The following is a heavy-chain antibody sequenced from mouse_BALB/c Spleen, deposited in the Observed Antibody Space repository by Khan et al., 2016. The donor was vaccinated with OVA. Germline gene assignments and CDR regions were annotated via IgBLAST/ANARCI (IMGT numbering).Heavy chain of an antibody. CDR1: GFTFSTYA. CDR3: ARHNYGPFAY. V-gene: IGHV5-9-3*01. J-gene: IGHJ3*01. Sequence: EVQLQESGGGLVKPGGPLKLSCAASGFTFSTYAMSWVRQTPEKRLEWVATISSGGDYTYYPDSVKGRFTISRDTSKNTLYLQMRRLRSEDTAIYYCARHNYGPFAYWGQGTLVTVSA. D-gene: IGHD1-1*01. CDR2: ISSGGDYT.